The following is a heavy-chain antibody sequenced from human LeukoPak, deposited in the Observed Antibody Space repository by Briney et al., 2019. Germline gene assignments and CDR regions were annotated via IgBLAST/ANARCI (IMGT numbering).Heavy chain of an antibody. V-gene: IGHV1-24*01. CDR1: GYGLSILS. CDR2: IDPQDSQT. D-gene: IGHD3-10*01. Sequence: ASVKVSCKISGYGLSILSIHWVRQAPGEGLQWVGGIDPQDSQTIYAQPFHGRATISEDTFSDTAYLELNSLRSEDTALYYCATHLDRSYYYFDFWGQGTLVIVSS. CDR3: ATHLDRSYYYFDF. J-gene: IGHJ4*02.